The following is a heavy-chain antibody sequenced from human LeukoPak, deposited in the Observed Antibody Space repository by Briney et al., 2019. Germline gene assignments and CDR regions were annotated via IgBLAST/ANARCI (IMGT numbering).Heavy chain of an antibody. CDR3: ARDRCSSTSYYPGGYYYYYMDV. V-gene: IGHV1-2*02. Sequence: AASVKVSCKASGYTFTGYYMHWVRQAPGQGLEWMGWINPNSGVTNYAQKFQGRVTMTRDTSISTAYMELSRLRSDDTAVYYCARDRCSSTSYYPGGYYYYYMDVWGKGTTVTVSS. CDR1: GYTFTGYY. J-gene: IGHJ6*03. CDR2: INPNSGVT. D-gene: IGHD2-2*01.